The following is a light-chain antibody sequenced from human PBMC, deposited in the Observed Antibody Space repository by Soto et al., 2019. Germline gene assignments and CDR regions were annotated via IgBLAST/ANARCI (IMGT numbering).Light chain of an antibody. CDR3: QQLNSFPFT. CDR1: QGISSY. CDR2: AAS. V-gene: IGKV1-9*01. J-gene: IGKJ3*01. Sequence: DIPLTQSPPFLSASVGDRVTISCRASQGISSYLAWYQQKPGKAPKLLIYAASTLQSGVPSRFTGSGSGTEFTLAISSLQPEDFATYYCQQLNSFPFTFGPGTKVDIK.